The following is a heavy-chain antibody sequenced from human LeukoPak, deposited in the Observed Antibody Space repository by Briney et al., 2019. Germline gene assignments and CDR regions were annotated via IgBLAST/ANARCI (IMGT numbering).Heavy chain of an antibody. V-gene: IGHV1-69*13. D-gene: IGHD3-10*01. CDR2: IIPIFGTA. Sequence: ASVKVSCKASGYTFTSYYMHWVRQAPGQGLEWRGGIIPIFGTANYAQKFQGRVTITADESTSTAYMELSSLRSEDTAVYYCARAITMVRGSDGMDVWGQGTTVTVSS. CDR3: ARAITMVRGSDGMDV. J-gene: IGHJ6*02. CDR1: GYTFTSYY.